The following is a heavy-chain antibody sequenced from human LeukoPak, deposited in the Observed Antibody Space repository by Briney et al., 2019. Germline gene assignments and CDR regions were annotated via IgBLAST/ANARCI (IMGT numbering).Heavy chain of an antibody. CDR1: GFTFSGYA. D-gene: IGHD2/OR15-2a*01. CDR2: ISGSGGST. CDR3: AKDSSTTLEED. Sequence: GGSLRLSCAASGFTFSGYAMSWVRQAPGKGLEWVSAISGSGGSTYYADSVKGRFTISRDNSKNTLYLQMNSLRAEDTAVYYWAKDSSTTLEEDWGQGTLVTVSS. J-gene: IGHJ4*02. V-gene: IGHV3-23*01.